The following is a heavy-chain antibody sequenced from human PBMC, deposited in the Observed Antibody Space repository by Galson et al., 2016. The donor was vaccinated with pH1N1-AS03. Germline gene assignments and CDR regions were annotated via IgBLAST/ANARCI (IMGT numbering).Heavy chain of an antibody. CDR1: GGSINSSSYY. Sequence: SETLSLTCTVSGGSINSSSYYWGWIRQPPGKGLEWIGNIFYSGNTYYNPSLKSRVTISVDTSKNQFSLKLSSVTAADTAMYNSSRIRPHYYFWTGYYMGKNWFDPWGQGTLVTVSS. D-gene: IGHD3-3*01. CDR3: SRIRPHYYFWTGYYMGKNWFDP. J-gene: IGHJ5*02. CDR2: IFYSGNT. V-gene: IGHV4-39*07.